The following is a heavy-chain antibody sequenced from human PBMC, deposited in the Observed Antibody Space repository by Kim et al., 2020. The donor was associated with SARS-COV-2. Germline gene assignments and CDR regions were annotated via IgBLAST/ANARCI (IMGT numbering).Heavy chain of an antibody. D-gene: IGHD3-3*01. V-gene: IGHV1-8*01. CDR1: GYTFTSYD. Sequence: ASVKVSCKASGYTFTSYDINWVRQATGQGLEWMGWMNPNSGDTGYAQKFQGRVTMTRDTSITTAYMELSTLRSDDTAVYYCVRGPPTKLRFLEWPWEHWG. CDR3: VRGPPTKLRFLEWPWEH. CDR2: MNPNSGDT. J-gene: IGHJ1*01.